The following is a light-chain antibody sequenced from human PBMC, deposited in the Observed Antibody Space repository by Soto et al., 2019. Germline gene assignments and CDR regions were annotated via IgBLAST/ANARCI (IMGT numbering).Light chain of an antibody. Sequence: ILMTQSPSTLSASVGDRVTITCRASQSISIWLAWYQQKPGKAPKLLIYKASSLESEVPSRFRGSGSGTEFTLTINRLQPDDSATYYCQQYNSDSTFGQGTKVEIK. CDR3: QQYNSDST. V-gene: IGKV1-5*03. CDR2: KAS. J-gene: IGKJ1*01. CDR1: QSISIW.